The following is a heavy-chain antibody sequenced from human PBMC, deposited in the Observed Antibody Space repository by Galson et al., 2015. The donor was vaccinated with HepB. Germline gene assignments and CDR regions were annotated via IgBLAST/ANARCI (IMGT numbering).Heavy chain of an antibody. CDR3: ASPYSSCVRGAFDI. V-gene: IGHV3-48*01. J-gene: IGHJ3*02. Sequence: SLRLSCAASGFTFSSYSMNWVRQAPGKGLEWVSCISSSSSTIYYADSVQGRVTIARDSAKNSPYLQMNSLRAEDKAVYYCASPYSSCVRGAFDIWGQGTMVTVYS. CDR1: GFTFSSYS. CDR2: ISSSSSTI. D-gene: IGHD6-19*01.